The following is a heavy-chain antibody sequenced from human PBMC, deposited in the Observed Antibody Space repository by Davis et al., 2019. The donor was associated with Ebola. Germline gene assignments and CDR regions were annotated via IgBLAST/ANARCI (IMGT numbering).Heavy chain of an antibody. Sequence: HTGGSLRLSCAASGFTFSSYWMHWVRQAPGKGLVWVSRINNDGTSTSYADSVKGRFTISRDNAKNTLYLQMNSLRAEDTAVYYCAKSDKLDYWGQGTLVTVSS. J-gene: IGHJ4*02. V-gene: IGHV3-74*01. D-gene: IGHD2-21*02. CDR3: AKSDKLDY. CDR2: INNDGTST. CDR1: GFTFSSYW.